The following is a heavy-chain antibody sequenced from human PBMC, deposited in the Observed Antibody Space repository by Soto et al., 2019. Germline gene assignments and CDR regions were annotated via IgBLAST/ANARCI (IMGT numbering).Heavy chain of an antibody. CDR1: GFTFSGSA. J-gene: IGHJ4*02. D-gene: IGHD6-19*01. CDR2: IRTKPNDYAT. CDR3: TRQGSGWSLH. Sequence: EVQLVESGGGLVQPGGSLKLSCAASGFTFSGSAMEWVRQASGKGLELVGRIRTKPNDYATAYAASVKGRFIISRDDSKSTAYLQMNSLKTEDTAVYYCTRQGSGWSLHWGQGTLVTVSS. V-gene: IGHV3-73*01.